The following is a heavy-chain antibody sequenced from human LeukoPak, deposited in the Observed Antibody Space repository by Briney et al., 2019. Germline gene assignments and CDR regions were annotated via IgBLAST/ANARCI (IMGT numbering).Heavy chain of an antibody. CDR2: IYYSGIT. CDR1: GGSISNCY. V-gene: IGHV4-59*01. CDR3: ARTRGYGAYCGGDCYPLDY. J-gene: IGHJ4*02. D-gene: IGHD2-21*02. Sequence: PSETLSLTCTVSGGSISNCYWSWIRQPPGKGLEWIGYIYYSGITNYNPSLKSRVTLSVDTSNNQFSLKLSSVTAADTAMYYCARTRGYGAYCGGDCYPLDYWGQGTLVTVSS.